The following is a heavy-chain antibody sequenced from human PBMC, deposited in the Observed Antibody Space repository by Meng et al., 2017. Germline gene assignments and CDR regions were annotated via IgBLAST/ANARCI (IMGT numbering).Heavy chain of an antibody. CDR2: INPSGGST. D-gene: IGHD2-15*01. J-gene: IGHJ4*02. CDR1: GYTFTSYY. CDR3: ARASNSWGDAYYFDY. V-gene: IGHV1-46*01. Sequence: ASVKVSCKASGYTFTSYYMHWVRQAPGQGLEWMGIINPSGGSTSYAQKFQGRVTMTRDTSTSTVYMELSSLRSEDTAVYYCARASNSWGDAYYFDYWGQGTLVTVSS.